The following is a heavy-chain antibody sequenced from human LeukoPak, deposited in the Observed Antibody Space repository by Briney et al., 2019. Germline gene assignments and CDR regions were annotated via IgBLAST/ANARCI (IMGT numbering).Heavy chain of an antibody. D-gene: IGHD1-26*01. V-gene: IGHV4-34*01. CDR2: INQSGTT. Sequence: SETLSLTCAVYGGSFSGYYWSWIRQPPGKGLEWIGEINQSGTTNYNPSLKSRVTISVDTSKNQFSLKLSSVTAADTAVYYCARPGLLVGAQGYFDYWGQGTLVTVSS. CDR3: ARPGLLVGAQGYFDY. J-gene: IGHJ4*02. CDR1: GGSFSGYY.